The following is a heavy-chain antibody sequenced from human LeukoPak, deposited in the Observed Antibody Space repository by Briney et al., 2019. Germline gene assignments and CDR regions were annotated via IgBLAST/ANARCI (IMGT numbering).Heavy chain of an antibody. V-gene: IGHV3-74*01. CDR2: INSDGSTT. CDR3: ARGIGSGWYLD. CDR1: GFTFSSYW. J-gene: IGHJ4*02. D-gene: IGHD6-19*01. Sequence: GGSLRLSCAASGFTFSSYWMHWVRQAPGKGLVWVSHINSDGSTTNYADSVKGRFTISRDNAKNTLYLQMNSLRAEDTAVCYCARGIGSGWYLDWGQGTLVTVSS.